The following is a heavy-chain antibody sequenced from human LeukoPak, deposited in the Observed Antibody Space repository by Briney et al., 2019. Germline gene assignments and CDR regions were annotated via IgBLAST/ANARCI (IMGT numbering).Heavy chain of an antibody. D-gene: IGHD6-6*01. CDR3: GRAPGSLVSIAARPYYFDY. V-gene: IGHV3-23*01. CDR1: GFTFSSYA. CDR2: ITGGGGAT. Sequence: GGSLRLSCAASGFTFSSYAMTGVRQAPGRGLVGVSIITGGGGATYYADSVKGRFASSRDNSKNTLYLEINSLRVEDAALYYCGRAPGSLVSIAARPYYFDYWGQGTLVTVSS. J-gene: IGHJ4*02.